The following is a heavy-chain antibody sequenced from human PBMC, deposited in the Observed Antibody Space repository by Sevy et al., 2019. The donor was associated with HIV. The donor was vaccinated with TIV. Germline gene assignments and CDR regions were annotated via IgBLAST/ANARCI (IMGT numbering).Heavy chain of an antibody. J-gene: IGHJ6*02. V-gene: IGHV3-30*18. CDR2: ISHDGINE. Sequence: GGSLRLSCIGSGFSFSYYGIHWVRQSPGKGLDWVALISHDGINEYYADSVKGRFTISRDNSKNTVYLEMTSLRNEDTAIYFCANAYSGSYSHSYLYALDVWGQGTTVTVSS. D-gene: IGHD1-26*01. CDR1: GFSFSYYG. CDR3: ANAYSGSYSHSYLYALDV.